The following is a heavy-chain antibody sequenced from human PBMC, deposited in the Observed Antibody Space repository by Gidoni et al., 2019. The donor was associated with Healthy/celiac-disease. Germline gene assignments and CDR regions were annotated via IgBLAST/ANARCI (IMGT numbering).Heavy chain of an antibody. V-gene: IGHV3-7*01. CDR3: ARIGFRYYDSSGCYGEGFDY. J-gene: IGHJ4*02. CDR2: IKQDGSEK. D-gene: IGHD3-22*01. CDR1: GFTFSSYW. Sequence: VQLVESGGGLVQPGGSLRLSCAASGFTFSSYWMRWARQAPGKGLEWVANIKQDGSEKYYVDSVKGRFTISRDNAKNALYLQRNSLRAEDTAVYYCARIGFRYYDSSGCYGEGFDYWGQGTLVTVSS.